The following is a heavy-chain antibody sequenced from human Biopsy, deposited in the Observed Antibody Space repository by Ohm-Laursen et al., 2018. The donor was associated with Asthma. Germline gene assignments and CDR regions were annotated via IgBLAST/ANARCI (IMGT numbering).Heavy chain of an antibody. J-gene: IGHJ4*02. CDR2: IIPVFGSA. Sequence: GSSVKVSCKASGGTFNTYTFTWVRQSPGQGLEWVGAIIPVFGSANYAKNLQDRLTITADESTSTVFMELNSLTSDDTAIYYCAGHNHYYGAGQTDYWGQGTLITVSS. V-gene: IGHV1-69*01. D-gene: IGHD3-10*01. CDR3: AGHNHYYGAGQTDY. CDR1: GGTFNTYT.